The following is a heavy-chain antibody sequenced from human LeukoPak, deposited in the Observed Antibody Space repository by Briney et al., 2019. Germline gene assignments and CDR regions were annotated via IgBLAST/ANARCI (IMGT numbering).Heavy chain of an antibody. V-gene: IGHV3-30-3*01. J-gene: IGHJ5*02. CDR3: ARGNDFEAGGDWFDP. CDR2: ISYDGSNK. D-gene: IGHD3-3*01. Sequence: GGSLRLSCAASEFTFSSYAMHWVRQAPGKGLEWVAVISYDGSNKYYAGSVKGRFTISRDNSKNTLYLQMNSLRAEDTAVYYCARGNDFEAGGDWFDPWGQGTLVTVSS. CDR1: EFTFSSYA.